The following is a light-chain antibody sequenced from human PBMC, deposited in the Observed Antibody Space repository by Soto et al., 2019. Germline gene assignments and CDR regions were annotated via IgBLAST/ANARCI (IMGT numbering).Light chain of an antibody. CDR1: QSVSSSY. CDR2: GIS. CDR3: QQYVTSSPRT. Sequence: IVMTQSPDTLSVSPGERATLSCMASQSVSSSYLAWYQQKPGQAPRLLMYGISRRATGIPDRFSGSGSGTDSTLTITRLEPEDFAVYYCQQYVTSSPRTFGQGTKVDIK. J-gene: IGKJ1*01. V-gene: IGKV3-20*01.